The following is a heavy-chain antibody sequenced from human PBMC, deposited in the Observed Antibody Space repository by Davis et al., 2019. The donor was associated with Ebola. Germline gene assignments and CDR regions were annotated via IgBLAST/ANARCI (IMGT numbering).Heavy chain of an antibody. D-gene: IGHD6-13*01. CDR2: INHSGST. V-gene: IGHV4-34*01. CDR1: GGSFSGYY. Sequence: PSETLSLTCAVYGGSFSGYYWSWIRQPPGKGLEWIGEINHSGSTNYNPSLKSRVTMSVDTSKNQFSLKLSSVTAADTAVYYCARGTRVKYSSRGRYFDLWGRGTLVTVSS. CDR3: ARGTRVKYSSRGRYFDL. J-gene: IGHJ2*01.